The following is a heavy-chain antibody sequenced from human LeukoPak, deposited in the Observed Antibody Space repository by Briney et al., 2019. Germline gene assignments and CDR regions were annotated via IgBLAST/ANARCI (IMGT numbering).Heavy chain of an antibody. D-gene: IGHD5-24*01. Sequence: ASVKVSCKASGYTFTDYYLHWVRQCPGQGLEWMGWINPNSGGTNYAQTFQGRVTMTRDTSITTAYLQLSGLRSDDTAVYYCARIGYNHYFDYWGQGTLVTVSS. V-gene: IGHV1-2*02. J-gene: IGHJ4*02. CDR3: ARIGYNHYFDY. CDR2: INPNSGGT. CDR1: GYTFTDYY.